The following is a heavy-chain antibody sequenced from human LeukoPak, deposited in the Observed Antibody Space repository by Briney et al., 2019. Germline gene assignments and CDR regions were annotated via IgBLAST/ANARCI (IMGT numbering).Heavy chain of an antibody. Sequence: GGSLRLSCAASGFTFSSYWMHWVRQAPGKGLVWVSRINGAGSSTRYADSVKGRFTVSRDNAKNTLYLQMNSLRAEDTAVYYCVRPTTNQAPNAFDIWGQGTMVTVSS. V-gene: IGHV3-74*01. CDR3: VRPTTNQAPNAFDI. D-gene: IGHD4-11*01. J-gene: IGHJ3*02. CDR2: INGAGSST. CDR1: GFTFSSYW.